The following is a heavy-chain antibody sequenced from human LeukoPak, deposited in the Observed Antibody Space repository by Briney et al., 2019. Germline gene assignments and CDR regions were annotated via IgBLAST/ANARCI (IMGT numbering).Heavy chain of an antibody. CDR2: IRGGGDTK. CDR3: SEDPNGDYVGAFDR. CDR1: GFTFSNYA. J-gene: IGHJ3*02. V-gene: IGHV3-23*01. D-gene: IGHD4-17*01. Sequence: GGSLRLSCTASGFTFSNYAMTWVRQAPGKGLEWVASIRGGGDTKYYADSVKGRFTISRDNYKNTLFLQMNSLRGEDTAVYYCSEDPNGDYVGAFDRWGPRTMVAVSS.